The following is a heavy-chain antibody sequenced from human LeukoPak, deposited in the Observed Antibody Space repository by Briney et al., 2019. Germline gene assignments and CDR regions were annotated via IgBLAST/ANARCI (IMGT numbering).Heavy chain of an antibody. CDR2: INTDGSST. J-gene: IGHJ4*02. D-gene: IGHD6-6*01. Sequence: PGGSLRLSCAASGFTFSSYWMHWVRQAPGKGLVWVSRINTDGSSTSYADSVKGRFTISRDNAKSTLYLQMNSLRAEDTAVYYCASPSSPYSSSPDYWGQGTLVTVSS. CDR1: GFTFSSYW. CDR3: ASPSSPYSSSPDY. V-gene: IGHV3-74*01.